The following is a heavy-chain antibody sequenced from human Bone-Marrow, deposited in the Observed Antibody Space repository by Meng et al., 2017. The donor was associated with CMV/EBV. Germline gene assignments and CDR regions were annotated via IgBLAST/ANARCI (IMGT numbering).Heavy chain of an antibody. Sequence: GGSLRLSCAASGFTFSSYSMNWVRQAPGKGLEWVSYISSSSSTIYYADSVKGRFTISRDNAKNSLYLQMNSLRAEDTAVYYCARDKIGSGYYPNWFDPWGQGTLVTFSS. J-gene: IGHJ5*02. CDR1: GFTFSSYS. V-gene: IGHV3-48*04. CDR2: ISSSSSTI. D-gene: IGHD3-22*01. CDR3: ARDKIGSGYYPNWFDP.